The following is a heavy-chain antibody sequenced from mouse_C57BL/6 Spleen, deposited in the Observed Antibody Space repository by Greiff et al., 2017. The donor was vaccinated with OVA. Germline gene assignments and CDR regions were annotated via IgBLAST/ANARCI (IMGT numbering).Heavy chain of an antibody. J-gene: IGHJ2*01. CDR1: GYTFTSYW. D-gene: IGHD1-1*01. V-gene: IGHV1-69*01. CDR2: IDPSDSYT. CDR3: ARAYYGSGYDY. Sequence: QVQLQQPGAELVMPGASVKLSCKASGYTFTSYWMHWVKQRPGQGLEWIGEIDPSDSYTNYNQKFKGKSTLTVDKSSSTAYMQLSSLTSEDSAVYYCARAYYGSGYDYWGKGTTLTVSS.